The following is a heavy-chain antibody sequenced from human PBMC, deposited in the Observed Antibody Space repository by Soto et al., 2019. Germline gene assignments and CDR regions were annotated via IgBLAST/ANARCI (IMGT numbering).Heavy chain of an antibody. Sequence: SETLSLTCTVSGGSISSYYWSWIRQPPGKGLEWIGYIYYSGSTNYNPSLKSRVTISVDTSKNQFSLKLSSVTAADTAVYYCARLSQYYDILTGTHIDYWGQGSLVTVSS. J-gene: IGHJ4*02. D-gene: IGHD3-9*01. V-gene: IGHV4-59*08. CDR1: GGSISSYY. CDR3: ARLSQYYDILTGTHIDY. CDR2: IYYSGST.